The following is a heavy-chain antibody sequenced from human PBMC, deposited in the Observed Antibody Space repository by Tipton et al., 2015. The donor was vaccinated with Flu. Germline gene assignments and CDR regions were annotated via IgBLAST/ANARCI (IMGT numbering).Heavy chain of an antibody. CDR2: IFYSGST. CDR3: ARATLTACSEDSGSYSSWFNP. Sequence: TLSLTCTVSGGSISGYFWSWIRQPPGKGLELIGYIFYSGSTNYNPSLKSRVTMSVDTAKNQFSLKLSSVTAADTAVYYCARATLTACSEDSGSYSSWFNPWGQGTLVAVSS. J-gene: IGHJ5*02. D-gene: IGHD3-22*01. V-gene: IGHV4-59*12. CDR1: GGSISGYF.